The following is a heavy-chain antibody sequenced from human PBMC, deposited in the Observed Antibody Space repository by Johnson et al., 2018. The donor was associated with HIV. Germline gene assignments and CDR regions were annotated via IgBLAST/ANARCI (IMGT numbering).Heavy chain of an antibody. CDR2: INGDGSRT. CDR1: GFTFSNYW. CDR3: ARTSCSGARCLGYDPFDV. Sequence: VQLVESGGGLVQPGGSLRLSCGASGFTFSNYWVQWVRQAPGKGLVWVSRINGDGSRTSYADSVTGRFTIARDNAKNTLYLQMQSLRAEDTAVYYCARTSCSGARCLGYDPFDVWGQGTMVTVSS. V-gene: IGHV3-74*01. J-gene: IGHJ3*01. D-gene: IGHD2-15*01.